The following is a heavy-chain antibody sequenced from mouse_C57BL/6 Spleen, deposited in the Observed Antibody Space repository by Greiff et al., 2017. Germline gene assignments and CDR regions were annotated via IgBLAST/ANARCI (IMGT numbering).Heavy chain of an antibody. Sequence: VQLQQSGAELVKPGASVKISCKASGYAFSSYWMNWVKQRPGTGLEWIGQIYPGDGDTNYNGKFKGKATLTADKSSSTAYMQLSSLTSEDSAVYFCARGANWDDYYAMDYWGQGTSVTVSS. V-gene: IGHV1-80*01. CDR1: GYAFSSYW. CDR2: IYPGDGDT. J-gene: IGHJ4*01. D-gene: IGHD4-1*01. CDR3: ARGANWDDYYAMDY.